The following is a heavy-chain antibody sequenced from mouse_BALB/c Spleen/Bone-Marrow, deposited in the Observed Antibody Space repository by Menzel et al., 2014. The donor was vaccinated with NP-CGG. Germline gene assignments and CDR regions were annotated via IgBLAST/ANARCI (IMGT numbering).Heavy chain of an antibody. CDR3: ARSEDNYADY. Sequence: QVQLQQPGAELVRPGTSVKVSCKASGYAFTNYLIEWVKQRLGQGLEWIGAINPGSGGTNYNEKFKGKASLTADKSSSTAYMQLSSLTSDDSAVYFCARSEDNYADYWGQGTTLTVSS. CDR1: GYAFTNYL. J-gene: IGHJ2*01. D-gene: IGHD1-3*01. CDR2: INPGSGGT. V-gene: IGHV1-54*01.